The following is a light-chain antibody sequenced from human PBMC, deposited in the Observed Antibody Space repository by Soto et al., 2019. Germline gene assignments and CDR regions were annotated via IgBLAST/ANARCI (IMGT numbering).Light chain of an antibody. Sequence: EIVLTQSPGTLSLSPGERATLSCRASQSVSSGYLAWYQQKPGQAPGLLIYGASSRATGIPDRISGSGSGTVFTHTIGRLEPEDYAVYYCQQYGSSPRFTFGPGTKVDIK. V-gene: IGKV3-20*01. CDR3: QQYGSSPRFT. CDR1: QSVSSGY. CDR2: GAS. J-gene: IGKJ3*01.